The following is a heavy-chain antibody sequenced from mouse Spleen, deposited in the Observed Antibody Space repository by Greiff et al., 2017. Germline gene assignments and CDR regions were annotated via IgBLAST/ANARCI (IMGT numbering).Heavy chain of an antibody. CDR1: GFTFSNYW. CDR3: TGSDPWFAY. V-gene: IGHV6-3*01. D-gene: IGHD6-1*01. J-gene: IGHJ3*01. Sequence: EVKLMESGGGLVQPGGSMKLSCVASGFTFSNYWMNWVRQSPEKGLEWVAQIRLKSDDYASHYAVSVKGRFTISRDDSKVSIYLQMNNEKAEDTGIYYCTGSDPWFAYWGQGTLVTVSA. CDR2: IRLKSDDYAS.